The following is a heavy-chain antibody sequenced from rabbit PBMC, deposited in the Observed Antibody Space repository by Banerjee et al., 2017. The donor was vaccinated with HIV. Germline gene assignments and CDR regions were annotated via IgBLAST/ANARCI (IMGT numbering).Heavy chain of an antibody. V-gene: IGHV1S40*01. CDR3: ARGYADSSGLPTYYFNL. D-gene: IGHD8-1*01. J-gene: IGHJ4*01. Sequence: WAKGRFTFSKTSSTTVTLQMTSLTAADTATYFCARGYADSSGLPTYYFNLWGPGTLVTVS.